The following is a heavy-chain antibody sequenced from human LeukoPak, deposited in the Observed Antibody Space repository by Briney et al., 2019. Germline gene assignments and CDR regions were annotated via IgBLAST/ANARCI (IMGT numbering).Heavy chain of an antibody. V-gene: IGHV3-72*01. D-gene: IGHD4-17*01. CDR3: ARGSDYGRNSFDY. Sequence: GSLRLSCAVSGFIFNDHYLDWVRQAPGKGLEWIGRSRNRVNSYITEYAASVKGRFTISRDDSKNSLYLQMNSLKSEDTAVYFCARGSDYGRNSFDYWGQGTLVTVSS. CDR2: SRNRVNSYIT. J-gene: IGHJ4*02. CDR1: GFIFNDHY.